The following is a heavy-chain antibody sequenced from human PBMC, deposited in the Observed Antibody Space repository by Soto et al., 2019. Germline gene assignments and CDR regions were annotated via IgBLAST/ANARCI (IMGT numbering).Heavy chain of an antibody. D-gene: IGHD3-10*01. CDR2: ISGSGGST. Sequence: GGSLRLSCAASGFTFSSYAMSWVRQAPGKGLEWVSAISGSGGSTYYADSVKGRFTISRDNSKNTLYLQMNSLRAEDTAVYYCAKSFLGSGSYLPLFHYYMDVWGKGTTVTVSS. J-gene: IGHJ6*03. CDR3: AKSFLGSGSYLPLFHYYMDV. V-gene: IGHV3-23*01. CDR1: GFTFSSYA.